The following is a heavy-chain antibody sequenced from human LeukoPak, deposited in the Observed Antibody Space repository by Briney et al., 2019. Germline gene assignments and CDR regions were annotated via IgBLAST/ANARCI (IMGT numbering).Heavy chain of an antibody. CDR3: AKGYGSGSSRYYFDY. CDR2: TSGSGGST. J-gene: IGHJ4*02. D-gene: IGHD3-10*01. V-gene: IGHV3-23*01. Sequence: GGSLRLSCAASGFTFSSYAMSWVRQAPGKGLEWVSTTSGSGGSTYYADSVKGRFTISRDNSKNTLYLQMNSLRAEDTAVYYCAKGYGSGSSRYYFDYWGQGTLVTVSS. CDR1: GFTFSSYA.